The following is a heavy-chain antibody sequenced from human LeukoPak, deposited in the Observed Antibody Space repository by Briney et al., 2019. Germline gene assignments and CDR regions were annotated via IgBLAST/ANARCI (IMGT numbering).Heavy chain of an antibody. CDR2: INPNSGGT. Sequence: ASVKVSCKSSGYTFTVYYMHWVRQAPGQGLEWMGWINPNSGGTNYAQKFQGRVTMTRDTSISTAYMELSRLRSDDTAVYYCARDATLDYYDSSGYYSWGQGTLVTVSS. D-gene: IGHD3-22*01. CDR1: GYTFTVYY. CDR3: ARDATLDYYDSSGYYS. J-gene: IGHJ4*02. V-gene: IGHV1-2*02.